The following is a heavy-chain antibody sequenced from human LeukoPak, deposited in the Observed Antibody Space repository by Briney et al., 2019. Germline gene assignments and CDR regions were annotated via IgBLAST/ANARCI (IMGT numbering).Heavy chain of an antibody. CDR2: IKQDGSEK. D-gene: IGHD2-15*01. Sequence: GGSLRLSCAASGFTFSSYWMSWVRQAPGKGLEWVANIKQDGSEKYYVDSVKGRFTISRDNAKNSLYLQMNSLRAEDTAVYYCARSFCSGGSCYGYYYYYYGMDVWGQGTTVTVPS. CDR1: GFTFSSYW. V-gene: IGHV3-7*01. CDR3: ARSFCSGGSCYGYYYYYYGMDV. J-gene: IGHJ6*02.